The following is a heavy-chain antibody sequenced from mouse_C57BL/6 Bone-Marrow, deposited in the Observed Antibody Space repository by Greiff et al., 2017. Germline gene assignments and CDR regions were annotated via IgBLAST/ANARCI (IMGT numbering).Heavy chain of an antibody. D-gene: IGHD1-1*01. CDR2: IDPENGDT. V-gene: IGHV14-4*01. J-gene: IGHJ1*03. CDR3: TACSFYWYFDV. Sequence: EVQLQQSGAELVRPGASVKLSCTASGFNIKDDYMHWVKQRPEQGLEWIGWIDPENGDTEYASKFQGKATITADTSSNTAYLQLSSLTSEDTAVYYCTACSFYWYFDVWGTGTTVTVSS. CDR1: GFNIKDDY.